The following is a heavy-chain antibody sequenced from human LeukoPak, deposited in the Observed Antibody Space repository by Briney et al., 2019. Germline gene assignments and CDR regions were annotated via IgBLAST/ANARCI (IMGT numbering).Heavy chain of an antibody. CDR3: ASRLSGNYYGSGSYDH. CDR2: IYHSGST. D-gene: IGHD3-10*01. Sequence: SGTLSLTCAVSGGSISSSNWWSWVRQPPGKGLEWIGEIYHSGSTNYNPSLKSRVTISVDKSKTQFSLKLSSVTAADTAVYYCASRLSGNYYGSGSYDHWGQGTLVTVSS. V-gene: IGHV4-4*02. J-gene: IGHJ4*02. CDR1: GGSISSSNW.